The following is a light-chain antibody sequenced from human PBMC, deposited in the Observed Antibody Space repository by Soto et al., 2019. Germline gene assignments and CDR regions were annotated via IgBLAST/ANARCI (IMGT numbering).Light chain of an antibody. CDR3: MQALQTPNT. V-gene: IGKV2-28*01. Sequence: DIVMTQSPLSLPVTPGEPASISCRSSQSLLYSNGYNYLDWYLQKPGQSPQLLIYLGLYRASGVTHRFSGSGSGSYYMLRIRRVEAEDVGIYYCMQALQTPNTFGQGTRLEIK. CDR2: LGL. J-gene: IGKJ2*01. CDR1: QSLLYSNGYNY.